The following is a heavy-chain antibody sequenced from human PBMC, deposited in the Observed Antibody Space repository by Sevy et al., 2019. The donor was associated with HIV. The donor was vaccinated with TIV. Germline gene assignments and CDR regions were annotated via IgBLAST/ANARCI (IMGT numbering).Heavy chain of an antibody. CDR2: ISGSGGSGDKT. Sequence: GGSLRLSCAASGFTFSNYAMNWVRQAPGKGLEWVSGISGSGGSGDKTNYADSVKGRFTISRDDSKNSLYLQLNSLRAEDTAIYYCARKCDSSGYFDYWGQGTLVTVSS. D-gene: IGHD3-22*01. V-gene: IGHV3-23*01. CDR1: GFTFSNYA. CDR3: ARKCDSSGYFDY. J-gene: IGHJ4*02.